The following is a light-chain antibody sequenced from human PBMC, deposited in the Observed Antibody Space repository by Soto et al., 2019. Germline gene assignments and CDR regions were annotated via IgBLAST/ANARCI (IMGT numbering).Light chain of an antibody. Sequence: QSALTQPASVSGSPGQSITISCTGTSSDVGSYNLVSWYQQHPGKAPKLMIYEGSKRPSGVSNRFSGSKSGYTASLTISGLHAEVEADYYCCAYAGSSDYVVFGGGTNVTVL. CDR1: SSDVGSYNL. CDR3: CAYAGSSDYVV. CDR2: EGS. V-gene: IGLV2-23*01. J-gene: IGLJ2*01.